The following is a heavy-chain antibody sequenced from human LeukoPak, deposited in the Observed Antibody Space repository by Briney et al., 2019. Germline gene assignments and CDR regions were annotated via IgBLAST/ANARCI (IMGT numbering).Heavy chain of an antibody. CDR1: GFTFSGSA. D-gene: IGHD6-19*01. V-gene: IGHV3-73*01. J-gene: IGHJ4*02. Sequence: GGSLRLSCAASGFTFSGSAMHWVRQASGKGLEWVGRIRSKANSYATAYAASVKGRFTISRDDSKNTTYLQMNSLKTEDTAVYYCTSRDPRERSGFFNWGQGTLVTVSS. CDR3: TSRDPRERSGFFN. CDR2: IRSKANSYAT.